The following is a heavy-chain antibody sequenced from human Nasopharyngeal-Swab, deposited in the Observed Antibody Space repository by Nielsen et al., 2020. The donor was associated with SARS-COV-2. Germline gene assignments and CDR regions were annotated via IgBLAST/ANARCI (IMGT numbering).Heavy chain of an antibody. V-gene: IGHV3-66*04. Sequence: GESLKISCAASGFTLSNNYMTWVRQVPGKGLEWVSILFSGVSTYYADSVKGRFTISRDNSKNTLYLQMNSLRAEDTAVYYCARPSIASRQNYYYGMDVWGQGTTVTVSS. D-gene: IGHD6-6*01. J-gene: IGHJ6*02. CDR3: ARPSIASRQNYYYGMDV. CDR1: GFTLSNNY. CDR2: LFSGVST.